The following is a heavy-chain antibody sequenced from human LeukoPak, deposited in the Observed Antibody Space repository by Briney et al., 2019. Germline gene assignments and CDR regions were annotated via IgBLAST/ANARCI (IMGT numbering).Heavy chain of an antibody. Sequence: PGGSLRLSCAASGFTFSDYYISWIRQAPGKGLEWVSYISSSGSTIYYADSVKGRFTISRDNAKNSLYLQMNSLRAEDTAVYYCARDLTLVRRNDYWGRGTLVTVSS. CDR3: ARDLTLVRRNDY. D-gene: IGHD3-9*01. CDR1: GFTFSDYY. V-gene: IGHV3-11*04. CDR2: ISSSGSTI. J-gene: IGHJ4*02.